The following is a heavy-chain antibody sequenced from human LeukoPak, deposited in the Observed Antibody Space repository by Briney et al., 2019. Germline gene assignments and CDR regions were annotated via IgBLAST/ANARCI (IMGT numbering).Heavy chain of an antibody. J-gene: IGHJ6*02. CDR2: ISGGSEDT. Sequence: GGSLRLSCAASGFTFSSYAMSWVRQAPGKGLEWVSSISGGSEDTYYADSVKGRFTISRDDSKSTLSLQLNGLRAEDTAVYYCARTIAQYSNSWLYFYYGLDVWGQGTTVTVSS. D-gene: IGHD6-13*01. V-gene: IGHV3-23*01. CDR1: GFTFSSYA. CDR3: ARTIAQYSNSWLYFYYGLDV.